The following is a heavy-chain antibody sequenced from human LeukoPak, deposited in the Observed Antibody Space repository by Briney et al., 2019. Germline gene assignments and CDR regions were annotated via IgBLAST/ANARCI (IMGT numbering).Heavy chain of an antibody. V-gene: IGHV3-74*01. Sequence: PGGSLRLSCAASGFTFSSYWMHWVRQAPGKGLVWVSRINSEARSTIYADSVKGRFTISRDNAKNTLYLQMNSLRAEDTAVYYCARGYCSGGSCPQPFDYWGQGTLVTVSS. CDR1: GFTFSSYW. CDR3: ARGYCSGGSCPQPFDY. CDR2: INSEARST. J-gene: IGHJ4*02. D-gene: IGHD2-15*01.